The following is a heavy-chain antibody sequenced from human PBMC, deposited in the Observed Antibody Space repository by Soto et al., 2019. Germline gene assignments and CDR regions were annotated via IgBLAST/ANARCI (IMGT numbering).Heavy chain of an antibody. J-gene: IGHJ4*02. CDR3: AREGRGKKAGYNGLVSLGY. V-gene: IGHV1-69*06. Sequence: SVKVSCKVSGSRFSNYVISWVRQAPGHGLEWLGRIIPIFNSTKYAQSFQGGVTITADKSTSTASLELSSLRSDDTAVYYCAREGRGKKAGYNGLVSLGYWGQGTLVTVSS. CDR2: IIPIFNST. CDR1: GSRFSNYV. D-gene: IGHD2-2*02.